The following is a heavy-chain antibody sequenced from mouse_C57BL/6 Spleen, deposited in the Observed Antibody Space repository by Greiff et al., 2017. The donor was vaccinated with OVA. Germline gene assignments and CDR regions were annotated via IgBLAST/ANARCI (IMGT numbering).Heavy chain of an antibody. J-gene: IGHJ2*01. Sequence: QVQLQQPGAELVKPGASVKLSCKASGYTFTSYWMQWVKQRPGQGLEWIGEIDPSDSYTNYNQKFKGKATLTVDTSSSTAYMQLSSLTSEDSAVYYCASYSSGYPDYWGQGTTLTVSS. CDR1: GYTFTSYW. CDR3: ASYSSGYPDY. V-gene: IGHV1-50*01. D-gene: IGHD3-2*02. CDR2: IDPSDSYT.